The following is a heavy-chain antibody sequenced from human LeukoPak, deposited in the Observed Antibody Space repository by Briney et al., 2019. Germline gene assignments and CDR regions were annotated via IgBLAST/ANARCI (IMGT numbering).Heavy chain of an antibody. CDR2: IIPILGIA. D-gene: IGHD2-15*01. Sequence: ASVKVSCKASGGTFSSYAISWVRQAPGQGLEWMGRIIPILGIANYAQKFQGRVTMTRNTSIITAHMELSSLTSEDTAVYYCARVYCSVVVVATRGCYFDSWGQGTLVTVSS. J-gene: IGHJ4*02. V-gene: IGHV1-69*04. CDR3: ARVYCSVVVVATRGCYFDS. CDR1: GGTFSSYA.